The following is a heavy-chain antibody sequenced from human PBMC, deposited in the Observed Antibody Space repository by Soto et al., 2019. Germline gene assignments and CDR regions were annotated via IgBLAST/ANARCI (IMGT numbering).Heavy chain of an antibody. V-gene: IGHV3-7*03. Sequence: EVQLVASGGGLVQPGGSLRLSCEASGFTLGSYWMNWVRQAPGKGLVWVANIKQDGGEKYYVDSVKGRFTISRDNAKRSLYLQMNILTAEDTAVYYCAREYGGYRNWYFDLWGRGTPVTVS. CDR2: IKQDGGEK. CDR3: AREYGGYRNWYFDL. J-gene: IGHJ2*01. CDR1: GFTLGSYW. D-gene: IGHD2-2*03.